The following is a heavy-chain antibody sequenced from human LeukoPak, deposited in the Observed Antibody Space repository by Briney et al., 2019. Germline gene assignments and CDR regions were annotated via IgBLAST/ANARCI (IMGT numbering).Heavy chain of an antibody. V-gene: IGHV1-2*02. CDR2: INPTSGGT. CDR3: ATHQSDIYYGMYV. Sequence: ASVKVSCKAAGYTFTDYYMQWVRQAPGQGLEWMGCINPTSGGTTYAQKFQGRVSMTRDTSITTAYMELTSLRSDDTAVYYCATHQSDIYYGMYVWGQGTTVTVSS. J-gene: IGHJ6*02. CDR1: GYTFTDYY. D-gene: IGHD2-15*01.